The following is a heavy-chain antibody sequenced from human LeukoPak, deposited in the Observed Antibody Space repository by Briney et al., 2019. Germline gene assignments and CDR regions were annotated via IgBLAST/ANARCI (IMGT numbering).Heavy chain of an antibody. J-gene: IGHJ5*02. CDR2: ISSSSSTI. Sequence: GGSLRLSCAASGFTFSSYSMNWVGQAPGKRLEWVSYISSSSSTIYYADSVKGRFTISRDNAKNSLYLQMNSLRAEDTAVYYCARDRSIVGAWFDPWGQGTLFTVSS. D-gene: IGHD1-26*01. V-gene: IGHV3-48*01. CDR3: ARDRSIVGAWFDP. CDR1: GFTFSSYS.